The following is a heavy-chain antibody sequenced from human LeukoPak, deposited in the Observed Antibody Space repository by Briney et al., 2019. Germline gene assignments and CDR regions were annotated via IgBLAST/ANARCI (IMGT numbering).Heavy chain of an antibody. Sequence: SETLSLTCTVSGGSISSYYWSWIRQPPGKGLEWIGYIYYSGSTYYNPSLKSRVTISVDTSKNQFSLKLSSVTAADTAVYYCARVAGNYDILTGFYYYYGMDVWGQGTTVTVSS. J-gene: IGHJ6*02. D-gene: IGHD3-9*01. CDR3: ARVAGNYDILTGFYYYYGMDV. CDR1: GGSISSYY. V-gene: IGHV4-59*01. CDR2: IYYSGST.